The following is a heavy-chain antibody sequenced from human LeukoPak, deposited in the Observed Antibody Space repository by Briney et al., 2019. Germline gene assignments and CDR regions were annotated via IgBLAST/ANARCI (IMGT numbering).Heavy chain of an antibody. J-gene: IGHJ6*03. CDR3: ARVTVTASYYYYMDV. Sequence: GGSLRLSCAASGFTFSSYEMNWVRQAPGKGLEWVSYISSSDRTMYYADSVKGRFTISRDNAKNSLYLQMNNLRAEDTAVYYCARVTVTASYYYYMDVWGKGTTVTVSS. CDR2: ISSSDRTM. CDR1: GFTFSSYE. V-gene: IGHV3-48*03. D-gene: IGHD2-21*02.